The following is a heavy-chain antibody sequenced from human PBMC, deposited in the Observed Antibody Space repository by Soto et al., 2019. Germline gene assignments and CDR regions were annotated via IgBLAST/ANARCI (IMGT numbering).Heavy chain of an antibody. CDR2: IYYSGST. J-gene: IGHJ4*02. CDR3: ARATIAGSSWYTLDY. V-gene: IGHV4-59*01. D-gene: IGHD6-13*01. Sequence: KTSETLSLTCTVSGDSISSYYWSWIRQPPGKGLEWIGYIYYSGSTNYNPSLKSRVTISVDTSKNQFSLKLSSVTAADTAVYYCARATIAGSSWYTLDYWGQGTLVTV. CDR1: GDSISSYY.